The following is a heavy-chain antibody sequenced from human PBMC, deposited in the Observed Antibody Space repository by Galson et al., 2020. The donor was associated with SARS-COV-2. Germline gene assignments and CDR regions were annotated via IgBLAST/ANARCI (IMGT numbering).Heavy chain of an antibody. D-gene: IGHD1-26*01. CDR1: GYTLTELS. CDR3: ATNFGVGATEFDP. J-gene: IGHJ5*02. V-gene: IGHV1-24*01. CDR2: FDPEDGET. Sequence: ASVQVSCKVSGYTLTELSMHWVRQAPGKGLEWMGGFDPEDGETIYAQKFQGRVTMTEDTSTDTAYMELSSLRSEDTAVYYCATNFGVGATEFDPWGQGTLVTVSS.